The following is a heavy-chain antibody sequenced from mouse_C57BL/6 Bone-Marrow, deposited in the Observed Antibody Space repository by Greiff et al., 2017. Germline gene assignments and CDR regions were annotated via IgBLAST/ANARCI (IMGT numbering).Heavy chain of an antibody. D-gene: IGHD2-1*01. CDR2: ILPGSGST. J-gene: IGHJ2*01. CDR3: ATIYYGKGDY. V-gene: IGHV1-9*01. Sequence: QVQLKQSGAELMKPGASVKLSCKATGYTFTGYWIEWVKQRPGHGLEWIGEILPGSGSTNYNEKFKGKATFTADTSSNTASMQLSRLTTEDSAIYYCATIYYGKGDYWGQGTTLTVSS. CDR1: GYTFTGYW.